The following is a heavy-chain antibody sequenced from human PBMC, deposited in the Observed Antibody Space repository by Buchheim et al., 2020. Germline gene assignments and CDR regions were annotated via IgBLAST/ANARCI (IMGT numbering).Heavy chain of an antibody. V-gene: IGHV3-23*04. D-gene: IGHD6-19*01. Sequence: VQLVESGGGVVQPGRSLRLSCAASGFTFSNYGMHWVRQAPGKGLDWVSAISGRGDVTYYADSVKGRFTISRDNSRNTVYLQMNSLRAEDTAVYYCAKEKTSSGWFDDWGQGTL. J-gene: IGHJ4*02. CDR2: ISGRGDVT. CDR3: AKEKTSSGWFDD. CDR1: GFTFSNYG.